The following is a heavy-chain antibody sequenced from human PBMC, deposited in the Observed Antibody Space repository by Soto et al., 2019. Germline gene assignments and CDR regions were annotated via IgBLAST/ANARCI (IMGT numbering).Heavy chain of an antibody. Sequence: QVQLQESGPGLVKPSETLSLTCTVSGGSISSYYWSWIRQPPGKGLEWIGYIYYSGSTNYNPSLKSRVTISVDTSTNTFSRKPSPVTAADPAVYYCARSSIAAAGVRFDPWGQGTLVTVSS. CDR1: GGSISSYY. D-gene: IGHD6-13*01. V-gene: IGHV4-59*08. CDR3: ARSSIAAAGVRFDP. CDR2: IYYSGST. J-gene: IGHJ5*02.